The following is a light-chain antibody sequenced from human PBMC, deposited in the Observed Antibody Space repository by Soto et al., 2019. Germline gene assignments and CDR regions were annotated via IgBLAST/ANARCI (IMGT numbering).Light chain of an antibody. CDR2: DTS. V-gene: IGKV1-39*01. CDR3: QQSYSEPPLS. J-gene: IGKJ4*01. Sequence: DIPLTQSPSSLSASLGDTVTITCRASQRISTHLNWYQHRPGKAPRLLIFDTSGLQGGVPSRFSGSKSGTEFNLTISGLQPDDFASYYCQQSYSEPPLSFGGGTKVEIK. CDR1: QRISTH.